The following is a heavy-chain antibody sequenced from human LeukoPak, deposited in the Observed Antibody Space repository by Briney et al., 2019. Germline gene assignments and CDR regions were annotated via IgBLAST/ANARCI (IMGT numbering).Heavy chain of an antibody. Sequence: SETLSLTCTVSGGSISSGSYYWSWIRQPAGKGLEWIGRIYTSGSTNYNPSLKSRVTISVDTSKNQFSLKLSSVTAADTAVYYCAREEARSSGWYRVDYYYYYKDVWGKGTTVTISS. J-gene: IGHJ6*03. CDR1: GGSISSGSYY. CDR2: IYTSGST. D-gene: IGHD6-19*01. CDR3: AREEARSSGWYRVDYYYYYKDV. V-gene: IGHV4-61*02.